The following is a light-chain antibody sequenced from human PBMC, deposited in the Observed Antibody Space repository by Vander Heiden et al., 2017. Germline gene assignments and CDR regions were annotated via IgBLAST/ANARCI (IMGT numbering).Light chain of an antibody. CDR2: GAS. V-gene: IGKV3-15*01. J-gene: IGKJ2*01. CDR1: QSLSSN. Sequence: EIVMTQSPVTLSVSPGEGATLSCRASQSLSSNLAWYQQKPGQAPRLLIYGASTRATGIPARFSGSGSGTEFSLTISSLQSEDFAVYYCQQYYNWPYTFGQGTKLDI. CDR3: QQYYNWPYT.